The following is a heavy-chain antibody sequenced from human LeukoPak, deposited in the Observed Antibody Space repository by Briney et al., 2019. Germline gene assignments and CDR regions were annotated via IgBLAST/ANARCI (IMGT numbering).Heavy chain of an antibody. J-gene: IGHJ4*02. Sequence: PGGSLRLSCAASGFTLSSYGMHWVRQAPGKGLEWVAFIRYDGSNKYYADSVKGRFTVSRDNSKTTLYLQMNSLRADDTAVYYCAKGGPTGSNYFDFWGQGTLVTVSS. V-gene: IGHV3-30*02. D-gene: IGHD1-26*01. CDR3: AKGGPTGSNYFDF. CDR2: IRYDGSNK. CDR1: GFTLSSYG.